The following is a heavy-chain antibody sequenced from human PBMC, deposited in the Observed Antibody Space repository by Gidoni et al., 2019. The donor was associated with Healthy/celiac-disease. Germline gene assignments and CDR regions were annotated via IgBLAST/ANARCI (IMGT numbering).Heavy chain of an antibody. CDR2: FDPEDGET. V-gene: IGHV1-24*01. J-gene: IGHJ3*02. Sequence: QVQPVQSGAEVKKPGASVKVSCKVSGYTLTDLSMHWVRQAPGKGHELMGGFDPEDGETIYAQKFQGRVTMTEDTSTDTAYIEMSSLRSEDTAVYYCATTDVEMATITTFARAFDIWGQGTMVTVSS. D-gene: IGHD5-12*01. CDR1: GYTLTDLS. CDR3: ATTDVEMATITTFARAFDI.